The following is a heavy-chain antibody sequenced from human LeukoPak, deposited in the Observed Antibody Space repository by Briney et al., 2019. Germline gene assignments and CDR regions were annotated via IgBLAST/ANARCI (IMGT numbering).Heavy chain of an antibody. J-gene: IGHJ6*02. CDR3: AREIESMDV. CDR1: GFTFSSYE. V-gene: IGHV3-30-3*01. Sequence: GSPRLSCAASGFTFSSYEMDWVRQAPGKGLEWVAVISYDGSNKYYADSVKGRFTISRDNSKNTLYLQMNSLRAEDTAVYYCAREIESMDVWGQGTTVTVSS. CDR2: ISYDGSNK.